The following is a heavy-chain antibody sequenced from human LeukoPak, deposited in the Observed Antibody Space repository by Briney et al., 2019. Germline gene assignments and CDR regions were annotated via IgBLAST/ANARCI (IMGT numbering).Heavy chain of an antibody. V-gene: IGHV3-7*05. CDR1: GFTFSNYW. CDR2: INQDGSEK. Sequence: GGSLRLSCAASGFTFSNYWMSWVRQTPGKGLEWVANINQDGSEKYYVDSVKGRFTISRDNAKNSLYLQMNSLRADDTAVYYCARGGNSYRYWGQGTLVTVSS. D-gene: IGHD5-18*01. CDR3: ARGGNSYRY. J-gene: IGHJ4*02.